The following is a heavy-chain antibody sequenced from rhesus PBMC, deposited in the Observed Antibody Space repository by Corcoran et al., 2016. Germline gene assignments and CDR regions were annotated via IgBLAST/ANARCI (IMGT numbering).Heavy chain of an antibody. V-gene: IGHV4-147*01. J-gene: IGHJ5-1*01. CDR2: IYGGSGST. CDR3: AIGSGRFDV. CDR1: GASISSNY. Sequence: QVQLQESGPGLVKPSETLPLTCAVSGASISSNYWSWIRPPPGKGQEWIGYIYGGSGSTSYNPSLKSRVTISKDTSKNQFSLKLSSVTAADTAVYYCAIGSGRFDVWGAGVLVTVSS.